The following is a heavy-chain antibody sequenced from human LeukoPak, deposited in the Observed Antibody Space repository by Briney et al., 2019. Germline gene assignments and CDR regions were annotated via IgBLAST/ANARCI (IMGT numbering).Heavy chain of an antibody. V-gene: IGHV4-30-2*01. CDR3: ARFSGIVFDY. J-gene: IGHJ4*02. CDR2: IYQSGST. CDR1: GGSISSGGFY. D-gene: IGHD3-10*01. Sequence: SETLSLTCTVSGGSISSGGFYWNWIRQPPGKGLEWIGYIYQSGSTYYNPSLKSRVTISINRSKNQSSLRLTSVTAADTAVYYCARFSGIVFDYWGQGTLVTVSS.